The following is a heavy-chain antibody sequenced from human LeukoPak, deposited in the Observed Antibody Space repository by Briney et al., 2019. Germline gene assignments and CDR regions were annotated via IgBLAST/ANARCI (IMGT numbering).Heavy chain of an antibody. Sequence: SVKVSCKASGGTFSSHTISWVRQAPGQGLEWMGRIIPILGIANYAQKFQGRVTITADKSTSTAYMELSSLRSEDTAVYYCARGYCSSTSCYRMGWGANWFDPWGQGTLVTVSS. V-gene: IGHV1-69*02. CDR2: IIPILGIA. D-gene: IGHD2-2*02. CDR1: GGTFSSHT. CDR3: ARGYCSSTSCYRMGWGANWFDP. J-gene: IGHJ5*02.